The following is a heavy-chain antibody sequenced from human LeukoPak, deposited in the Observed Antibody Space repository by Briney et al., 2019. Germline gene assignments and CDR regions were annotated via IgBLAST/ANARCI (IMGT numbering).Heavy chain of an antibody. CDR1: DASISSYY. CDR3: ARGKRFGFDP. Sequence: PSETLSLTCTVSDASISSYYWSWIRQPPGKGLEWIGDIYYSGSTNYNPSLKSRVTISVDTSKNQFSLKLSSVTAADTAVYYCARGKRFGFDPWGQGTLVTVSS. V-gene: IGHV4-59*12. J-gene: IGHJ5*02. CDR2: IYYSGST. D-gene: IGHD3-16*01.